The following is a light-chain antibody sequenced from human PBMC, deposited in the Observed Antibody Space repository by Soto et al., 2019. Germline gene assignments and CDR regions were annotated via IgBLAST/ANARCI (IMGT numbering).Light chain of an antibody. Sequence: QSVLTQPPSVSGAPGQRVTISCTGSSSNIGAGYDVHWYQQFPGTAPKLLIYVNTNRPSGVPDRFSGSKSGTSASLAITGLQAEDEADYYCQTYDSSLSGVVFGDGTNDRP. CDR3: QTYDSSLSGVV. V-gene: IGLV1-40*01. CDR1: SSNIGAGYD. J-gene: IGLJ2*01. CDR2: VNT.